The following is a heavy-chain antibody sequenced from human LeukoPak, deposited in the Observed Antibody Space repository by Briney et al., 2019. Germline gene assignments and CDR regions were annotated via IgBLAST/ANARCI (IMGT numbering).Heavy chain of an antibody. D-gene: IGHD6-6*01. J-gene: IGHJ6*03. Sequence: PGESLKISCKGSGYSFTSYWIGWVRQMPGKGLEWMGIIYPGDSDTRYSPSFQGQVTVSADKSISTAYLQWSSLKASDTAMYYCARPQWPYSSSSEDYYYYMDVWGKGTTVTVSS. CDR1: GYSFTSYW. V-gene: IGHV5-51*01. CDR2: IYPGDSDT. CDR3: ARPQWPYSSSSEDYYYYMDV.